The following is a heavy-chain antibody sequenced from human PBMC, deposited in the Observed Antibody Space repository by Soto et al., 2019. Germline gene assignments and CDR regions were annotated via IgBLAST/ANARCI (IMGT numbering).Heavy chain of an antibody. D-gene: IGHD6-13*01. CDR1: GFTSTNYD. J-gene: IGHJ6*03. CDR3: ARKGAAASYAHYYMDV. CDR2: ISRSGDST. Sequence: PGGSLRLSCAASGFTSTNYDLTWVRQAPGKGLEWVSGISRSGDSTYYADSVKGRFTISRDSSKNTLYLQMNSLRAEDTAVYYCARKGAAASYAHYYMDVWGRGTAVTVSS. V-gene: IGHV3-23*01.